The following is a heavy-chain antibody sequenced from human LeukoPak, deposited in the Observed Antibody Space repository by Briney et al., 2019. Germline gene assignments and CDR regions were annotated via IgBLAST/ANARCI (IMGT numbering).Heavy chain of an antibody. Sequence: GRSLRLSCGASGFTFSSYGMHWVRQAPGKGLEWVAVIIYDGSNKYYADSVKGRFTISRDNSKNMLYLEMNSLKAEDTAVYYCAKDKNSGTYCFDSWGQGTLVTVSS. J-gene: IGHJ4*02. CDR2: IIYDGSNK. CDR3: AKDKNSGTYCFDS. V-gene: IGHV3-30*18. D-gene: IGHD1-26*01. CDR1: GFTFSSYG.